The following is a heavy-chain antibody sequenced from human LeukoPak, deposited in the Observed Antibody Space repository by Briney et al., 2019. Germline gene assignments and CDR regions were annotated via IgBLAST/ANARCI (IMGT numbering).Heavy chain of an antibody. CDR1: GYSFTNYD. V-gene: IGHV1-8*03. J-gene: IGHJ1*01. D-gene: IGHD6-19*01. CDR3: ARAGSTVAGTRYFLH. CDR2: MNPNSGNT. Sequence: GASVKVSCKASGYSFTNYDINWVRQATGQGLEWMGWMNPNSGNTGYAPNFQGRLTFTRNTSISTAYMELSSLRSEDTAVYYCARAGSTVAGTRYFLHWGQGTLVTVSS.